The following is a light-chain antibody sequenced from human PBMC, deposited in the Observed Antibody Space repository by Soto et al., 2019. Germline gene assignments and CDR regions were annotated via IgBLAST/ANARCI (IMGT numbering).Light chain of an antibody. Sequence: EIVLTQSPGTLSLSPGERATLSCRARQSVSTRSLAWYQQKPGQAPRLLISGASSRAADIPDRFSGSGSGTDFTLTINRLEPEDFAVYYCQQYGTSPPLTFGGGTKVDIK. CDR3: QQYGTSPPLT. V-gene: IGKV3-20*01. CDR1: QSVSTRS. CDR2: GAS. J-gene: IGKJ4*01.